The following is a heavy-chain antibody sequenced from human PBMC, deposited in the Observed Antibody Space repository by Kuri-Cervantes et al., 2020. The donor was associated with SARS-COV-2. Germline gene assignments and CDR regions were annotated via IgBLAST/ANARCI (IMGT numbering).Heavy chain of an antibody. Sequence: GESLKISCAASEFTFSSYDMTWVRQAPGMGLEWVSSISSGSDYIYYADSVKGRFTVSRDNAENSLYLQMNSLGVGDTAVYYCGRHSGYCSGGGCYSTGFSFDYWGQGALVTVSS. D-gene: IGHD2-15*01. J-gene: IGHJ4*02. CDR1: EFTFSSYD. V-gene: IGHV3-21*01. CDR2: ISSGSDYI. CDR3: GRHSGYCSGGGCYSTGFSFDY.